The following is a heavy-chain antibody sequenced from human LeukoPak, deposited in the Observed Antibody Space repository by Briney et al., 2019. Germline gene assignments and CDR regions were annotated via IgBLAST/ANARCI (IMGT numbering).Heavy chain of an antibody. J-gene: IGHJ6*02. V-gene: IGHV3-7*05. CDR3: ARVFVWNYFNGMDV. Sequence: GGSLRLSCAASGLTFSRYAMSWVLQGPGKGLEWVANIKQDGSEKYYVDSVKGRFTISRDNAKNSLYLQMNSLRAEDTAVYYCARVFVWNYFNGMDVWGQGTTVTVSS. CDR2: IKQDGSEK. D-gene: IGHD1-7*01. CDR1: GLTFSRYA.